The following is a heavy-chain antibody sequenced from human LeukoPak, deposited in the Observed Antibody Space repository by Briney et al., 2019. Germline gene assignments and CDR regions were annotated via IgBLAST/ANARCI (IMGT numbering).Heavy chain of an antibody. CDR2: ISWNSGSI. V-gene: IGHV3-9*01. CDR1: GFTFDDYA. D-gene: IGHD2-21*02. CDR3: AKDSRHIVVVTAIPPYYFDY. J-gene: IGHJ4*02. Sequence: PGRSLRLSCAASGFTFDDYAMHWVRQAPGKGLEWVSGISWNSGSIGYADSVKGRFTISRDNSKNTLYLQMNSLRAEDTAVYYCAKDSRHIVVVTAIPPYYFDYWGQGTLVAVSS.